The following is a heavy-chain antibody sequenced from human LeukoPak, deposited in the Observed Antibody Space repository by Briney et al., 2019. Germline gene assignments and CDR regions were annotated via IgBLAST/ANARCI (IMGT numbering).Heavy chain of an antibody. CDR2: IYTSGSSNDNPS. CDR1: GGSPSSGSYY. J-gene: IGHJ6*03. D-gene: IGHD3-10*02. V-gene: IGHV4-61*02. CDR3: ARGNYYVDYYMDV. Sequence: SETLSLACTVSGGSPSSGSYYWSWIRQPAGKGLEWIGRIYTSGSSNDNPSNYNPSLKSRVTIPVDTSKNQISLKLSSVTAADTAVYYCARGNYYVDYYMDVWGKGTTVTVS.